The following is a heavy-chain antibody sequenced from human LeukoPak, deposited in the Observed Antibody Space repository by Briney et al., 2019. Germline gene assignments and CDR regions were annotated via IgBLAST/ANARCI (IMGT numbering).Heavy chain of an antibody. CDR2: TNPNGDGT. D-gene: IGHD6-19*01. CDR3: ARENNSGWYRKAAFDY. Sequence: ASVKVSCKSSVYTFTDYYMHWVRQAPGQGLEWMGWTNPNGDGTNFAQSFQGRVTMTRDTSISTAYMELSSLRSDDTAIYYCARENNSGWYRKAAFDYWGQGTLVTVTS. V-gene: IGHV1-2*02. J-gene: IGHJ4*02. CDR1: VYTFTDYY.